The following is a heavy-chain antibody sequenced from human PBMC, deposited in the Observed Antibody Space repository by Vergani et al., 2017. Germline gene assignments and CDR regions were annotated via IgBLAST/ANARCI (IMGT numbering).Heavy chain of an antibody. J-gene: IGHJ6*02. D-gene: IGHD3-10*01. CDR2: ISWDGGST. CDR3: ARGLFPDYGMDV. V-gene: IGHV3-43*01. Sequence: EVQLVESGGVVVQPGGFLRLSCAASGFTFDDYTMHWVRQAPGKGLEWVSLISWDGGSTYYADSVKGRFTISRDNSKNSLYLQMNSLRTEDTALYYCARGLFPDYGMDVWGQGTTVTVSS. CDR1: GFTFDDYT.